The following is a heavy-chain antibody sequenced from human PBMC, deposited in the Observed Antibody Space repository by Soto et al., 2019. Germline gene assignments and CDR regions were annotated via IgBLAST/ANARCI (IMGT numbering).Heavy chain of an antibody. CDR3: ARVRPDDYSEPYFDY. J-gene: IGHJ4*02. CDR2: ISSSSSTI. D-gene: IGHD2-15*01. CDR1: GFTFSSYS. V-gene: IGHV3-48*02. Sequence: PGGSLRLSYAASGFTFSSYSMNWVRQAPGKGLEWVSYISSSSSTIYYADSVKGRFTISRDNAKNSLYLQMNSLRDEDTAVYYCARVRPDDYSEPYFDYWGQGTLVTVSS.